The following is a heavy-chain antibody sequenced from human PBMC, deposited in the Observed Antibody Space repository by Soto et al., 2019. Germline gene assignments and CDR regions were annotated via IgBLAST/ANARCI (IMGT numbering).Heavy chain of an antibody. V-gene: IGHV6-1*01. CDR3: ASDLAGRYDY. CDR2: TYYRSKWST. J-gene: IGHJ4*02. CDR1: GDSVSSKSAT. Sequence: PSQTLSLTCAISGDSVSSKSATWNWIRQSPSRGLEWLGRTYYRSKWSTDYAVSVKGRITVNPDTSKNQFSLRLNSVTPEDTAVYYCASDLAGRYDYWGQGTLVTVSS. D-gene: IGHD1-26*01.